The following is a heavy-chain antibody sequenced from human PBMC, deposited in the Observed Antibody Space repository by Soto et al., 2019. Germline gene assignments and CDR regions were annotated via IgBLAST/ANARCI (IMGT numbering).Heavy chain of an antibody. J-gene: IGHJ4*02. D-gene: IGHD6-13*01. CDR1: GYTFTSYD. CDR3: AREGKDY. CDR2: INPNSGST. V-gene: IGHV1-8*01. Sequence: ASVKVSCKASGYTFTSYDINWVRQATGQGLEWMGLINPNSGSTGYAQKFQGRVTMTRDTSTSTVYMELSSLRSEDTAVYYCAREGKDYWGQGTLVTVSS.